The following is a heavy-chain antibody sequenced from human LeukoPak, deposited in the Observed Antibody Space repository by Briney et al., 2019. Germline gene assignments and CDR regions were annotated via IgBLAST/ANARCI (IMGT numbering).Heavy chain of an antibody. J-gene: IGHJ4*02. V-gene: IGHV3-23*01. CDR1: GFTFISYA. Sequence: PGGSLRLSCAASGFTFISYAMSWVRQAPGKGLEWVSSISGSGGRTSYADSVQGRFTISRDNSKNTLYLELNSLRAEDAAVYFCAMAVIGSGWTLDYWGQETLVTVS. CDR2: ISGSGGRT. CDR3: AMAVIGSGWTLDY. D-gene: IGHD6-19*01.